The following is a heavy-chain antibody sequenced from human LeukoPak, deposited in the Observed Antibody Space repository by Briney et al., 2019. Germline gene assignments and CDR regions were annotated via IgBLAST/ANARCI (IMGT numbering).Heavy chain of an antibody. CDR3: ARDPENYGDYDTFSNPFDY. CDR1: GFTFSSYS. J-gene: IGHJ4*02. Sequence: PGGSLRLSSAASGFTFSSYSMNWVRQAPGKGLEWVSSISSSSSYIYYADSVKGRFTISRDNAKNSLYLQMNSLRAEDTAVYYCARDPENYGDYDTFSNPFDYWGQGTLVTVSS. V-gene: IGHV3-21*01. D-gene: IGHD4-17*01. CDR2: ISSSSSYI.